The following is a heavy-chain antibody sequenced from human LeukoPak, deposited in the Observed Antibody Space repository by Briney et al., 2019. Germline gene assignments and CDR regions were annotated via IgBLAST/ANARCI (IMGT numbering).Heavy chain of an antibody. CDR1: GFTFSSYG. CDR3: AKSQVGFCSSTGCAALDY. Sequence: GGSLRLSCAASGFTFSSYGMHWVRQAPGKGLEWVAFIRYDGSNKYYADSAKGRFTISRDNSKNTVYLQMNSLRVEDTAVYYCAKSQVGFCSSTGCAALDYWGQGTLVTVSS. J-gene: IGHJ4*02. CDR2: IRYDGSNK. V-gene: IGHV3-30*02. D-gene: IGHD2-2*01.